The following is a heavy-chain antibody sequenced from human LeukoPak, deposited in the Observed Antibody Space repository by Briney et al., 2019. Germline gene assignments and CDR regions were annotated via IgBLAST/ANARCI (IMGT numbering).Heavy chain of an antibody. Sequence: PGGSLRLSCAASGFTFSSYEMNWVRQAPGKGLEWVSYISSSGSTRYYADSVKGRFTISRDNAKNSLYLQMNSLRAEDTAVYYCARGTEYYDFWSGYYTPNYFDYWGQGTLVTVSS. CDR3: ARGTEYYDFWSGYYTPNYFDY. J-gene: IGHJ4*02. CDR2: ISSSGSTR. D-gene: IGHD3-3*01. V-gene: IGHV3-48*03. CDR1: GFTFSSYE.